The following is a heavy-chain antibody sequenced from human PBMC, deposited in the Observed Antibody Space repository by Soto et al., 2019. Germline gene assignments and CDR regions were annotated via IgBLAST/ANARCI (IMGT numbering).Heavy chain of an antibody. CDR2: ISAYNGDT. J-gene: IGHJ6*03. V-gene: IGHV1-18*01. Sequence: QVQLVQSGAEVKKPGASVKVSCKASGYTFTSHGISWVRQAPGQGLEWMGWISAYNGDTNYAQKLQGRVTVTTDTYTSTAYIELRSLRSEDTAVYYCARMVRGSNIDYYHYMDVWGKGTTVTVSS. CDR3: ARMVRGSNIDYYHYMDV. D-gene: IGHD3-10*01. CDR1: GYTFTSHG.